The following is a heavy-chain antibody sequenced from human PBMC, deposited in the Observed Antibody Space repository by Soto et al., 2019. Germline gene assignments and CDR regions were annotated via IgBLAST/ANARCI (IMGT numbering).Heavy chain of an antibody. D-gene: IGHD6-13*01. Sequence: PGGSLRLSCAASGFTFSSYSMDWVRQAPGKGLEWVSSISSSSSYIYYTDSVKGRFTISRDNAKNSLYLQMNSLRAEDTAVYYCARNMYSSSWNWFDPWGQGTLVTVSS. J-gene: IGHJ5*02. V-gene: IGHV3-21*01. CDR3: ARNMYSSSWNWFDP. CDR1: GFTFSSYS. CDR2: ISSSSSYI.